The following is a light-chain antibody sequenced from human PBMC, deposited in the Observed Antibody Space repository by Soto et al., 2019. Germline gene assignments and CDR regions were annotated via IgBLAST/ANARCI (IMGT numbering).Light chain of an antibody. CDR1: QSISNS. J-gene: IGKJ5*01. Sequence: EIVLTQSPATLSLSPGERATLSCRASQSISNSLAWYQQKPGQAPRFLIYDASKRATGIPARFSGSGSGTDFTLTISSLEPEDFAVYYCQQRGEWPPGATFGQGTRLEI. V-gene: IGKV3-11*01. CDR3: QQRGEWPPGAT. CDR2: DAS.